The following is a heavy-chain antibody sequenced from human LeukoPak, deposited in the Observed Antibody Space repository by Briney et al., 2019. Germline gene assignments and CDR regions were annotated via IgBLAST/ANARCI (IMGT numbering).Heavy chain of an antibody. CDR1: GDSVSSNSAA. V-gene: IGHV6-1*01. CDR3: TRFSSSRTMDV. Sequence: QTLSLTCAISGDSVSSNSAAWMWIRQSPSRGLEWLGRTYYRSKWYNEYALSVKSRITISPDTSKNQFSLQLDSVTPEDTAVYYCTRFSSSRTMDVWGQGTRVTVSS. CDR2: TYYRSKWYN. J-gene: IGHJ6*02. D-gene: IGHD6-6*01.